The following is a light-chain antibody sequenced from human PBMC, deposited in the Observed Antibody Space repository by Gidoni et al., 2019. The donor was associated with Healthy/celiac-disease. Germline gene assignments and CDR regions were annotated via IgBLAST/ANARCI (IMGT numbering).Light chain of an antibody. V-gene: IGLV3-1*01. CDR3: QAWDSSTAGV. J-gene: IGLJ2*01. Sequence: SYELTKPPSVSVSTGQTASITCPGDKLGDKYACWYHQKPGQSPVLVIYQASKRPSAIPERFSGSKSGNTATLTISGTQAMDEADYYCQAWDSSTAGVFGGGTKLTVL. CDR1: KLGDKY. CDR2: QAS.